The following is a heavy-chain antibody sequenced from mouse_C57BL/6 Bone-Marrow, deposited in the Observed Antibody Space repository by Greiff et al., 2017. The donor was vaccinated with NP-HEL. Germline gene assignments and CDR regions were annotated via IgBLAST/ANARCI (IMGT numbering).Heavy chain of an antibody. V-gene: IGHV7-3*01. J-gene: IGHJ4*01. CDR2: IRNKANGYTT. CDR1: GFTFTDYY. Sequence: EVKLVESGGGLVQPGGSLSLSCAASGFTFTDYYMSWVRQPPGKALEWLGFIRNKANGYTTEYSASVKGRFTISRDNSQSILYLQMNALRAEDSATYYCARYGNYGMDYWGQGTSVTVSS. CDR3: ARYGNYGMDY.